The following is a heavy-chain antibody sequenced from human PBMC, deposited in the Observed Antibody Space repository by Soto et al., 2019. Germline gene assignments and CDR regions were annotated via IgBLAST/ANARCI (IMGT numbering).Heavy chain of an antibody. D-gene: IGHD5-12*01. Sequence: ASVKVSCKASGGTFSSYAISWVRQAPGQGLEWMGGIIPIFGTANYAQKFQGRVTITADESTSTAYMELSSLRSEDTAVYYCARDTRGRNRWLQFPYGMDVWGQGTTVTVSS. J-gene: IGHJ6*02. CDR2: IIPIFGTA. CDR3: ARDTRGRNRWLQFPYGMDV. CDR1: GGTFSSYA. V-gene: IGHV1-69*13.